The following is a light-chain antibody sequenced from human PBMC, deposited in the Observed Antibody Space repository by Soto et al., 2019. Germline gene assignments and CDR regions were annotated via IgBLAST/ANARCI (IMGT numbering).Light chain of an antibody. Sequence: DIQLTQSPSSLSASVGDRVTLTCRASQGISTYLNWYQQKSGKAPRLLISAASSLQSGVPSRFSGSGSGTDFTLTISRLEPEDFAVYYCQQYGSSPQTFGQGTKVDIK. CDR2: AAS. CDR1: QGISTY. J-gene: IGKJ1*01. CDR3: QQYGSSPQT. V-gene: IGKV1-39*01.